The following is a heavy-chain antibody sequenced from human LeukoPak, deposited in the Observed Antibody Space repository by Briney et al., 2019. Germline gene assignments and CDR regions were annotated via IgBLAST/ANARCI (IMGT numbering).Heavy chain of an antibody. CDR1: GFTFSSYA. V-gene: IGHV3-30*04. CDR3: ARDGPSWNYGSDYFDY. CDR2: ISYDGSSK. Sequence: PGGSLRLSCAASGFTFSSYAMHWVRQAPGKGLEWVAVISYDGSSKYYADSVKGRFTISRDNSKNTLYLQMNSLRAEDTAVYYCARDGPSWNYGSDYFDYWGQGTLVAVSS. D-gene: IGHD1-7*01. J-gene: IGHJ4*02.